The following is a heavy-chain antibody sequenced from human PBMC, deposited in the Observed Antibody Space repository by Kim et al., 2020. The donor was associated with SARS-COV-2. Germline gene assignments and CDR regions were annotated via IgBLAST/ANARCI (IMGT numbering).Heavy chain of an antibody. D-gene: IGHD3-16*02. J-gene: IGHJ4*02. Sequence: GGSLRLSCASSGFTLSNYWMSWVRRAPGKGLEWVANIKKDGSGKNYVDSMRGRVTISRDNAKNSLYLQMNSLRVEDTAVYYCARAKFPDWGNYPLDYLGQGALVTVSS. CDR2: IKKDGSGK. CDR1: GFTLSNYW. V-gene: IGHV3-7*01. CDR3: ARAKFPDWGNYPLDY.